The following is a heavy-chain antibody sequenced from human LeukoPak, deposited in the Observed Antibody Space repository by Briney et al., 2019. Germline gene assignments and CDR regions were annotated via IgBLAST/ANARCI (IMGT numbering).Heavy chain of an antibody. V-gene: IGHV1-2*02. J-gene: IGHJ3*02. Sequence: ASVKVSCKASGYTFTGYYMHWVRQAPGQGLEWMGWINPNSGGTNYAQKFRGRVTMTRDTSISTAYMELSRLRSDDTAVYYCARGGAPTYYYDSSGYYPDAFDIWGQGTMVTVSS. CDR3: ARGGAPTYYYDSSGYYPDAFDI. CDR2: INPNSGGT. CDR1: GYTFTGYY. D-gene: IGHD3-22*01.